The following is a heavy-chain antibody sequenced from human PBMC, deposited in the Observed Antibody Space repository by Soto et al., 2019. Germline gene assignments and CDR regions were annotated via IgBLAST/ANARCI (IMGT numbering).Heavy chain of an antibody. CDR3: ARGQLVIVATIPWFDP. Sequence: GGSLRLSCAASGFTFSSYAMHWVRQAPGKGLEWVAVISYDGSNKYYADSVKGRFTISRDNSKNTLYLQMNSLRAEDTAVYYCARGQLVIVATIPWFDPWGQGTLVTVSS. J-gene: IGHJ5*02. V-gene: IGHV3-30-3*01. CDR2: ISYDGSNK. D-gene: IGHD5-12*01. CDR1: GFTFSSYA.